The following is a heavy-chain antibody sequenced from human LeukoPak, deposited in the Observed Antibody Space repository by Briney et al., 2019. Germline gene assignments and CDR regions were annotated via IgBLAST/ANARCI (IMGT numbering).Heavy chain of an antibody. D-gene: IGHD5-18*01. Sequence: GGSLRLSCAASGFTFTNYATNWVRQAPGKGLEWVSVICGRGGSAYYADSVKGRFTISRDNSKNTLYLQMNSLRAEDTAVYYCARERGYSYVPFDYWGQGTLVTVSS. CDR3: ARERGYSYVPFDY. CDR1: GFTFTNYA. V-gene: IGHV3-23*01. CDR2: ICGRGGSA. J-gene: IGHJ4*02.